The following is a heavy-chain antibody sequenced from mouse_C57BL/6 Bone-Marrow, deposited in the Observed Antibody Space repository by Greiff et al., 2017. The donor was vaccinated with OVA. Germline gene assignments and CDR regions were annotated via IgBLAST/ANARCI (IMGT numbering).Heavy chain of an antibody. V-gene: IGHV3-6*01. Sequence: EVQLVESGPGLVKPSQSLSLTCSVTGYSITSGYYWNWIRQFPGNKLEWMGYISYDGSNNYNPSLKNRISITRDTSKNQFFLKLNSVTTEDTATYYCARADGSSYAMDYWGQGTSVTVSS. CDR3: ARADGSSYAMDY. CDR2: ISYDGSN. D-gene: IGHD1-1*01. CDR1: GYSITSGYY. J-gene: IGHJ4*01.